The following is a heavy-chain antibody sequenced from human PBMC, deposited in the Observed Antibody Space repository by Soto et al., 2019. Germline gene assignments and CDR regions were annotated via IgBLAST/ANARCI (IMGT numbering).Heavy chain of an antibody. J-gene: IGHJ4*02. CDR2: INSDGSRI. CDR1: GFTFSRHW. V-gene: IGHV3-74*01. D-gene: IGHD3-16*01. CDR3: VRLYYSENTVDRHFDV. Sequence: GGSLRLSCAASGFTFSRHWMHWVRQGPGKGLVWVARINSDGSRISYADSVRGRFTISRDNAKNTLHLEMNSLRVEDTATYFCVRLYYSENTVDRHFDVWGQGRLVTV.